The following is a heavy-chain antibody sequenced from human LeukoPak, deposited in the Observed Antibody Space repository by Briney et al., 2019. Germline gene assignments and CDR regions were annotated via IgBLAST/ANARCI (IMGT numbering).Heavy chain of an antibody. D-gene: IGHD3-22*01. CDR2: ISGSGGTT. CDR3: AKDQPVGYYYARAGMDV. CDR1: GFTFSTYA. Sequence: GGSLRLSCAASGFTFSTYAMSWVRQAPGKGLEWVSGISGSGGTTHYADSVKGRFTISRDNSKNTLYLQMNSLRAEDTAVYYCAKDQPVGYYYARAGMDVWGQGTTVIVSS. J-gene: IGHJ6*02. V-gene: IGHV3-23*01.